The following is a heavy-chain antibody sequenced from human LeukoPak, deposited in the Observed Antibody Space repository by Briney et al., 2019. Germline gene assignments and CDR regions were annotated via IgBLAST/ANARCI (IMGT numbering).Heavy chain of an antibody. V-gene: IGHV1-2*02. CDR1: GYTFTGYY. CDR2: INPNSGGT. D-gene: IGHD6-6*01. J-gene: IGHJ5*02. Sequence: VKVSCKASGYTFTGYYMHWVRQAPGQGLEWMGWINPNSGGTNYAQKFQGRVTMTRDTSISTAYMELSRLRSDDTAVYYCARERTAARNWFDPWGQGTLVTVSS. CDR3: ARERTAARNWFDP.